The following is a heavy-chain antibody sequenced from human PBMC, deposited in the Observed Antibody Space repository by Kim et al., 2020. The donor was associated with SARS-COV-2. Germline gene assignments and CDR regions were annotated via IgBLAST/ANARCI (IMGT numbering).Heavy chain of an antibody. V-gene: IGHV3-33*05. CDR1: GFTFSSYG. J-gene: IGHJ4*02. CDR2: ISYDGSNK. Sequence: GGSLRLSCAASGFTFSSYGMHWVRQAPGKGLEWVAVISYDGSNKYYADSVKGRFTISRDNSKNTLYLQMNSLRAEDTAVYYCARDFGVYDYVWGSYRYPFDYWGQGTLVTVSS. D-gene: IGHD3-16*02. CDR3: ARDFGVYDYVWGSYRYPFDY.